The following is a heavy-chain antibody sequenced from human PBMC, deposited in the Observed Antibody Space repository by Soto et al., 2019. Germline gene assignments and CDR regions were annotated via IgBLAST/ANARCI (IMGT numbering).Heavy chain of an antibody. CDR3: VRAGNVFDVHYYGMDL. Sequence: PGGSLRLSCEASGFTFNDYSMDWVRQAPEKGLEWVSSISSSGTYIYYADSVKGRFAISRDNANNVMYLQMDTLRAEDTAVYYCVRAGNVFDVHYYGMDLWGQGTTVTVYS. V-gene: IGHV3-21*01. D-gene: IGHD3-10*01. CDR2: ISSSGTYI. CDR1: GFTFNDYS. J-gene: IGHJ6*02.